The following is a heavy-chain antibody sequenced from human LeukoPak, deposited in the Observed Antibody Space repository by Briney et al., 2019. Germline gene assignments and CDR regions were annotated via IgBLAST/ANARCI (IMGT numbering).Heavy chain of an antibody. CDR3: AKAGGSSSGWFGF. Sequence: GGSLRLSCAASGFTFSTYGMSWVRQAPGKGLEWVSAITGSGDSTHYADSVKGRFTISRDNSKNTLYLQMNSLRAEDTAVYYCAKAGGSSSGWFGFWGQGTLVTVSS. D-gene: IGHD6-19*01. CDR1: GFTFSTYG. J-gene: IGHJ4*02. CDR2: ITGSGDST. V-gene: IGHV3-23*01.